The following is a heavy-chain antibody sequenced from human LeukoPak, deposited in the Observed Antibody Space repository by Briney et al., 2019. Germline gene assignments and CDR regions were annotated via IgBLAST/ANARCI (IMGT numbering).Heavy chain of an antibody. CDR1: GFTFSSYG. V-gene: IGHV3-30*03. J-gene: IGHJ6*02. CDR2: ISYDGSNK. Sequence: GGSLRLSCAASGFTFSSYGIHWVRQAPGKGLEWVAVISYDGSNKYYADSVKGRFTISRDNSKNTLYLQMNSLRAEDTAVYYCAMIAAAAPVDYYYYGMDVWGQGTTVTVSS. D-gene: IGHD6-13*01. CDR3: AMIAAAAPVDYYYYGMDV.